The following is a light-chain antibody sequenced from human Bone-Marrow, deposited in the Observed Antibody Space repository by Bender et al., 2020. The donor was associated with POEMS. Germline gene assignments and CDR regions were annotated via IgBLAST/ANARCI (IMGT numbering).Light chain of an antibody. V-gene: IGLV2-14*01. CDR3: SSYRSGSTLVV. CDR2: GVS. Sequence: QSALTQPASVSGSPGQSITISCTGTSSDIAIYDFVSWYQQHPGKAPTLMIFGVSERPSGVSHRFSGSKSGITASLTISGLQAEDEADYYCSSYRSGSTLVVFGGGTKVTVL. J-gene: IGLJ2*01. CDR1: SSDIAIYDF.